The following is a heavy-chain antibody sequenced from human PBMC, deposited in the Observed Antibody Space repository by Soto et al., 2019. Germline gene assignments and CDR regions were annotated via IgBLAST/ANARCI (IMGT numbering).Heavy chain of an antibody. J-gene: IGHJ4*02. CDR3: ARGSYLDY. Sequence: PGGSLRLSCAASGFSFGSYALSWVRQAPGKGLEWVSTISGSDGKTFYADSVKGRFPISRDTSQSTLYLQMNSLRADDTAIYYCARGSYLDYWGQGTRVTVSS. CDR2: ISGSDGKT. CDR1: GFSFGSYA. D-gene: IGHD3-16*01. V-gene: IGHV3-23*01.